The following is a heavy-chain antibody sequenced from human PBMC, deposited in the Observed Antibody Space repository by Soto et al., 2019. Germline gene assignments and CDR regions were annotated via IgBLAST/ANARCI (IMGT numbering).Heavy chain of an antibody. V-gene: IGHV4-34*01. CDR2: INDRRSI. CDR1: GGSFSGYY. D-gene: IGHD3-9*01. Sequence: QVQLQQWGAGPLRPLETLSLTCGVSGGSFSGYYCAWIRQSPGKGLEWIGEINDRRSINYNPSLKSRVSISVDTSKNHYSLTLRSVTAADSAVYYCARESHDILTGPPWVWYFDLWGRGTLVTVSS. J-gene: IGHJ2*01. CDR3: ARESHDILTGPPWVWYFDL.